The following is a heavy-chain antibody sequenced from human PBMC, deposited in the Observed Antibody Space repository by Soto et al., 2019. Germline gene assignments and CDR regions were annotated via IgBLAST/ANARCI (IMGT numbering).Heavy chain of an antibody. D-gene: IGHD2-15*01. Sequence: SETLSLTCAVYAGTFSGHYWTWIRQSPGKGLEWIGEINHSGSTDYNPSLKSRVTISVDTSKNQFSLKMSSVTAADTSIYYCARGVRSGGSCTLDHWGEGVLVTVSS. CDR1: AGTFSGHY. V-gene: IGHV4-34*01. J-gene: IGHJ4*02. CDR2: INHSGST. CDR3: ARGVRSGGSCTLDH.